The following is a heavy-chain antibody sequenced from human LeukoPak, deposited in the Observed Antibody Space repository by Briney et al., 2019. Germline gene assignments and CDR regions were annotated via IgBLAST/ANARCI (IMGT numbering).Heavy chain of an antibody. CDR1: GFTFSSYS. V-gene: IGHV3-21*04. CDR2: ISSSSSYI. D-gene: IGHD4-17*01. Sequence: GGSLRLSCAASGFTFSSYSMNWVRQAPGKGLEWVSSISSSSSYIYYADSVKGRFTISRDNSKNTLYLQMNSLRAEDTAVYYCAKEPTTVTAPYWGQGTLVTVSS. CDR3: AKEPTTVTAPY. J-gene: IGHJ4*02.